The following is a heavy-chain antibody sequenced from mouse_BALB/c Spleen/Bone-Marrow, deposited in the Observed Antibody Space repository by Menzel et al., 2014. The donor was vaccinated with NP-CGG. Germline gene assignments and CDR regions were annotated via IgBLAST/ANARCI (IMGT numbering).Heavy chain of an antibody. CDR1: GFTFSSYG. CDR2: ISGGGNYT. D-gene: IGHD2-12*01. V-gene: IGHV5-9-2*01. Sequence: EVKLVESGGGLVKPGGSLKLSCAASGFTFSSYGMSWVRQTPEKRLEWVATISGGGNYTYYPDSVKGRFTISRDNAKNNLYLQMSSLRSEDTALYYCARNYYIYDGYLDFWGPGTTLTVSS. CDR3: ARNYYIYDGYLDF. J-gene: IGHJ2*01.